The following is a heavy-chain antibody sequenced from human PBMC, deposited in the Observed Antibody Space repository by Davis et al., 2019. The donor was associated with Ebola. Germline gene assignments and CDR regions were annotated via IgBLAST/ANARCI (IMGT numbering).Heavy chain of an antibody. CDR3: ARGRYPTSSLDY. CDR2: ISADTGDT. J-gene: IGHJ4*02. CDR1: SSTFSNYG. D-gene: IGHD6-6*01. Sequence: ASVKVSCKASSSTFSNYGITWVRQAPGQGLEWMGWISADTGDTNFAQKFQTRVTMTTDTSTSTAYMELRSLRSDDTAVYYCARGRYPTSSLDYWGQGTLVTVSS. V-gene: IGHV1-18*01.